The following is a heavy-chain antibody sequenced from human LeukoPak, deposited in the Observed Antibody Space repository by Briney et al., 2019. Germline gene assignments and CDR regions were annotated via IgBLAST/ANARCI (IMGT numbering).Heavy chain of an antibody. CDR3: ARGWDSSSWYPSLDY. Sequence: ASVKVSCKASGYTFTGYYMHWVRQAPGQGLEWMGWINPNSGGTNYAQKFQGGVTMTRDTSISTAYMELSRLRSDDTAVYYCARGWDSSSWYPSLDYWGQGTLVTVSS. V-gene: IGHV1-2*02. J-gene: IGHJ4*02. D-gene: IGHD6-13*01. CDR2: INPNSGGT. CDR1: GYTFTGYY.